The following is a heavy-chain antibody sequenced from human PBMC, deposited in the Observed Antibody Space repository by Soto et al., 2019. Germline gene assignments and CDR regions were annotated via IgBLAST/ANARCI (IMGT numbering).Heavy chain of an antibody. V-gene: IGHV1-46*01. Sequence: QVQLVQSGAEVKKPGASVKVSCKASGYTFTDYYMHWVRQAPGQGLEWMGIISPSGGSTYAQKFQGRVTVTRDTSTSTVYMELSSLRSEDTAVYSCARDGSSDWLTWFDPWGQGTLVTVSS. CDR3: ARDGSSDWLTWFDP. J-gene: IGHJ5*02. D-gene: IGHD6-19*01. CDR2: ISPSGGST. CDR1: GYTFTDYY.